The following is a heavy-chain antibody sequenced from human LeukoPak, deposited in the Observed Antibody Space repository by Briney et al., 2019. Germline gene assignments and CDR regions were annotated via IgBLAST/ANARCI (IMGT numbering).Heavy chain of an antibody. Sequence: SETLSLTCTVSGGSTSSYYWSWVRQPPGKGLEWIGYMYFSGTSNYNPSLKSRVTTSIDTSKNQFSLKLNSVTAADTAVYYCARAELGEPFDYWGQGTLVTVSS. CDR2: MYFSGTS. J-gene: IGHJ4*02. V-gene: IGHV4-59*01. CDR1: GGSTSSYY. D-gene: IGHD7-27*01. CDR3: ARAELGEPFDY.